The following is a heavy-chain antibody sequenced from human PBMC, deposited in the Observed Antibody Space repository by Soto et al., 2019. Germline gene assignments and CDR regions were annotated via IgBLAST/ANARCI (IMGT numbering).Heavy chain of an antibody. CDR2: ISASNGDT. V-gene: IGHV1-18*01. CDR1: GYTFTNYG. J-gene: IGHJ6*02. Sequence: QGQVVQSEAEVRKPGASVKVSCKASGYTFTNYGISWVRQAPGQGLEWMGWISASNGDTNSAQKFQGRVTMSTDTSTSTAYMELRSLRSDDTAVYYCARDQITIFGVVTAPYYCYGMDVWGQGTTVTVAS. D-gene: IGHD3-3*01. CDR3: ARDQITIFGVVTAPYYCYGMDV.